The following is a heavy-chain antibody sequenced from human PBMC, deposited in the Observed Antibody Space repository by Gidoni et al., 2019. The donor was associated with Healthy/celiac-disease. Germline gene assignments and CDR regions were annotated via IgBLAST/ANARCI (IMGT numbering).Heavy chain of an antibody. CDR2: ISGSGGST. J-gene: IGHJ6*02. CDR1: GFTFSSYA. D-gene: IGHD6-6*01. Sequence: EVQLLESGGGLVQPGGSLRLSCAASGFTFSSYAMSWVRQAPGKGLEWVSAISGSGGSTYYADSVKGRFTISRDNSKNTLYLQMNSLRAEDTAVYYCARSHASIAARPFYYYGMDVWGQGTTVTVSS. V-gene: IGHV3-23*01. CDR3: ARSHASIAARPFYYYGMDV.